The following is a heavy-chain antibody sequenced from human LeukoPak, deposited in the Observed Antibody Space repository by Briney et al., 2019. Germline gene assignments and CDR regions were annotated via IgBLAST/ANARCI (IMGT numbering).Heavy chain of an antibody. Sequence: GASVEVSCKTSGYTFTANYMSWVRQAPGQGLEWMGWINPNSGGTNYAQKFQGRVTMTRDTSIRTAYMELSSLRSDDTAVYFCARAGTDDYGDPQGFDYWGQGTLVTVSS. J-gene: IGHJ4*02. CDR3: ARAGTDDYGDPQGFDY. CDR2: INPNSGGT. D-gene: IGHD4-17*01. CDR1: GYTFTANY. V-gene: IGHV1-2*02.